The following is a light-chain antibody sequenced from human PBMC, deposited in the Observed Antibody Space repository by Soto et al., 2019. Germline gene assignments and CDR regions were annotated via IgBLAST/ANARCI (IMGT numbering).Light chain of an antibody. Sequence: TQSPSSLSASVGDRVTITCRASQGISNYLAWYQQKPGKVPQLLIYAASALQSGVPSRFSGSGSGTDFTLTISSLQPEDVASYYCLKYNGAQWTFGQGTKVEV. CDR1: QGISNY. V-gene: IGKV1-27*01. J-gene: IGKJ1*01. CDR2: AAS. CDR3: LKYNGAQWT.